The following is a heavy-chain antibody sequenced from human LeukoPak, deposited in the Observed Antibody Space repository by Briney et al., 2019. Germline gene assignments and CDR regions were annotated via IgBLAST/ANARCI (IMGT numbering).Heavy chain of an antibody. CDR1: GFSFSDYG. CDR3: AKDLYGSGWYNYFDP. D-gene: IGHD6-19*01. CDR2: TSRDGSAE. Sequence: GGSLRLSCVAPGFSFSDYGMHWVRQAPGKGLEWVAMTSRDGSAEYYGDSVRGRFSISRGNSKNTLYLQMNSLRPEDTAVYHCAKDLYGSGWYNYFDPWGQGALVTVSS. J-gene: IGHJ5*02. V-gene: IGHV3-30*18.